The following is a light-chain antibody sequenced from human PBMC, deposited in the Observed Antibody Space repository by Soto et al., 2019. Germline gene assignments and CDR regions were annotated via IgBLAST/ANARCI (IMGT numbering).Light chain of an antibody. CDR1: QSVSSSY. Sequence: EIVLTQSPGTLSLSPCERATLSCSASQSVSSSYLGWYQQKPGQAPRLLIYGASSRATGISDRFTGSGSGTDFTLTITTLEPEDFAVYYCQQYGSSPRTFGLGTKVDIK. CDR2: GAS. J-gene: IGKJ1*01. CDR3: QQYGSSPRT. V-gene: IGKV3-20*01.